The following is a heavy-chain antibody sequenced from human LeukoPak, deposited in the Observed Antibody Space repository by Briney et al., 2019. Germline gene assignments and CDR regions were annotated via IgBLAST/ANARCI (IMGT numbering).Heavy chain of an antibody. Sequence: SETLSLTCGVSGGSVTSTNWWTWVRQPPGKGLEWIGEVRLDGRTNYNPSLKSRLTMSVDLSENHISLKLTSVIAADTAVYYCAREGGFYRPLDYSGQGTLVTVSS. CDR2: VRLDGRT. V-gene: IGHV4-4*02. J-gene: IGHJ4*02. CDR3: AREGGFYRPLDY. CDR1: GGSVTSTNW. D-gene: IGHD3-3*01.